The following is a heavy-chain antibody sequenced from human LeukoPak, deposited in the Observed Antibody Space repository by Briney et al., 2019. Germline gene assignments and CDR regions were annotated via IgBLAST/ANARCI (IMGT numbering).Heavy chain of an antibody. Sequence: GATVKVSCKASGYTFTSYGISWVRQAPGQGREWMGWISAYNGNTNYVQKLQGRGTMTTDTSTSTAYMELRSLRSDDTAVYYRARDRLAMIVDFDYWGQGTLVTVSS. CDR3: ARDRLAMIVDFDY. V-gene: IGHV1-18*01. J-gene: IGHJ4*02. CDR1: GYTFTSYG. D-gene: IGHD3-22*01. CDR2: ISAYNGNT.